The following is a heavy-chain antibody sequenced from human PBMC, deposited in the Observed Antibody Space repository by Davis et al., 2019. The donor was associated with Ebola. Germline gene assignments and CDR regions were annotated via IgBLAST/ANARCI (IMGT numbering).Heavy chain of an antibody. D-gene: IGHD6-19*01. CDR2: ISSTSYYI. CDR3: AASGWQVFLDY. V-gene: IGHV3-21*01. Sequence: GGSLRLSCAASGFTFSTYSINWVRQAPGKGLEWVSSISSTSYYIYYADSLKGRFTISRDNAKNSLYLQMNSLRAEDTAVYYCAASGWQVFLDYWGQGTLVTVSP. CDR1: GFTFSTYS. J-gene: IGHJ4*02.